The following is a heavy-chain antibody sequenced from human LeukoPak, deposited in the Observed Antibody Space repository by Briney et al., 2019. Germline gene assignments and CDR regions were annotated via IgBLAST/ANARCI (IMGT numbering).Heavy chain of an antibody. CDR2: IRFDGSNK. CDR1: GFTFSRSG. V-gene: IGHV3-30*02. J-gene: IGHJ4*02. CDR3: AKDLGLGATEPVDY. Sequence: SGASLRLSCAASGFTFSRSGMHWVSQAPGKGLEWVAFIRFDGSNKYYVDSVKGRFTISRDNSKNTLYLQMDSLRVEDTAVYYCAKDLGLGATEPVDYSGQGTLVTVSS. D-gene: IGHD1-26*01.